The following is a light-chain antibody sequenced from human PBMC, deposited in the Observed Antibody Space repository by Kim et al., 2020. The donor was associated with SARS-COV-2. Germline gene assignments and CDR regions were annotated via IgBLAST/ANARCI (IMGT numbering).Light chain of an antibody. V-gene: IGLV2-11*01. CDR1: NSDVGGYNY. J-gene: IGLJ3*02. CDR3: CSYAGSYSWV. Sequence: GQSVAISCTGTNSDVGGYNYISWYQQHPGKAPKLMIYKVSKRPSGVPDRFSGSKSGDTASLTISGLQAEDEADYYCCSYAGSYSWVFGGGTKLTVL. CDR2: KVS.